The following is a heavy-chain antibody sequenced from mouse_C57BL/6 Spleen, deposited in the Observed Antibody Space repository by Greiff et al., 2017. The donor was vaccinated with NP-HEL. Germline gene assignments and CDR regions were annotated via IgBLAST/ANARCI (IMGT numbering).Heavy chain of an antibody. CDR2: IDPETGGT. D-gene: IGHD2-2*01. CDR1: GYTFTDYE. V-gene: IGHV1-15*01. Sequence: VKLQESGAELVRPGASVTLSCKASGYTFTDYEMHWVKQTPVHGLEWIGAIDPETGGTAYNQKFKGKAILTADKSSSTAYMELRSLTSEDSAVYYCTKRGYGYFAYWGQGTLVTVSA. J-gene: IGHJ3*01. CDR3: TKRGYGYFAY.